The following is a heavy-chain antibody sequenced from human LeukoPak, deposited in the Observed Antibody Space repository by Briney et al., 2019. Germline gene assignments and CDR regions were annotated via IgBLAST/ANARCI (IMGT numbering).Heavy chain of an antibody. D-gene: IGHD3-10*01. V-gene: IGHV4-59*12. CDR1: GGSISSYY. CDR2: IYYSGST. Sequence: PSETLSLTCTVSGGSISSYYWSWIRQPPGKGLEWIGYIYYSGSTNYNPSLKSRVTISVDTSKNQFSLKLSSVTAADTAVYYCARGRLLYATRSNNFDYWGQGTLVTVSS. CDR3: ARGRLLYATRSNNFDY. J-gene: IGHJ4*02.